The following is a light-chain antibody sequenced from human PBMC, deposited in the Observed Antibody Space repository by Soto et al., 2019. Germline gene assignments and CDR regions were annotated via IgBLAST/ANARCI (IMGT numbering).Light chain of an antibody. CDR1: QSVSSN. Sequence: EIVMTQSPATLSVSPGERATLSCRASQSVSSNLAWYQQKPGQAPRLLIYGASTRATDIPARFSGSGSGTEFTITISSLQSEDFAVYYCQQYDNWPPLTFGGGTKVEIE. V-gene: IGKV3-15*01. CDR2: GAS. J-gene: IGKJ4*01. CDR3: QQYDNWPPLT.